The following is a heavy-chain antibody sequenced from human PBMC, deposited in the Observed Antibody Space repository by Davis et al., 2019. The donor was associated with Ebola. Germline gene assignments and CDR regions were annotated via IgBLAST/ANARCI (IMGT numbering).Heavy chain of an antibody. CDR2: IIPILGIA. J-gene: IGHJ4*02. CDR1: GYTFTGYY. D-gene: IGHD5-24*01. V-gene: IGHV1-69*04. CDR3: ARDGYSPVEY. Sequence: SVTVSCKASGYTFTGYYMHWVRQAPGQGLEWMGRIIPILGIANYAQKFQGRVTITADKSTSTAYMELSSLRSEDTAVYYCARDGYSPVEYWGQGTLVTVSS.